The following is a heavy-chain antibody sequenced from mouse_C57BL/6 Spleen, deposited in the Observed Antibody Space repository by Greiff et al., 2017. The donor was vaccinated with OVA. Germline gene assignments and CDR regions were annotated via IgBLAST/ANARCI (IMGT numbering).Heavy chain of an antibody. D-gene: IGHD2-5*01. V-gene: IGHV1-53*01. CDR2: INPSNGGT. Sequence: QVHVKQPGTELVKPGASVKLSYTFTSYWMHWVKQRPGQGLEWIGNINPSNGGTNYNEKFKSKATLTVDKSSSTAYMQLSSLTSEDSAVYYCARSKGWYFDVWGTGTTVTVSS. J-gene: IGHJ1*03. CDR1: TFTSYW. CDR3: ARSKGWYFDV.